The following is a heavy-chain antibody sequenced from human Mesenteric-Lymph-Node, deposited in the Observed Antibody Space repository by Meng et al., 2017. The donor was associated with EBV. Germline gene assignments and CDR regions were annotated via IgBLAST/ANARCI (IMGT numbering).Heavy chain of an antibody. J-gene: IGHJ4*02. CDR3: ARDRGWELLDY. Sequence: QGQLQESGPGLVKPSETLSLTCPVSGVSVSGDSFYWSWIRQPPGKGLEWIGFIYDSGITHYSPSLKSRVTISVDTSKNQFSLELRSMTPADTAVYYCARDRGWELLDYWGQGTLVTVSS. D-gene: IGHD1-26*01. V-gene: IGHV4-61*01. CDR2: IYDSGIT. CDR1: GVSVSGDSFY.